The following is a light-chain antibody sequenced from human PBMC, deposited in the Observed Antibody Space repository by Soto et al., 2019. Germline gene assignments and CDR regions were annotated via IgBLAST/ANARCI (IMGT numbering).Light chain of an antibody. Sequence: DIQMTQSPSTLSASVGDRVTITCRASQSISSWLAWYQQKPGKATKLLMYDASSLESGVPSRFSGSGSGTEFTLTISSLQPDDFATYYCQQYKSYWTFGQGTKVEIK. CDR1: QSISSW. CDR2: DAS. J-gene: IGKJ1*01. V-gene: IGKV1-5*01. CDR3: QQYKSYWT.